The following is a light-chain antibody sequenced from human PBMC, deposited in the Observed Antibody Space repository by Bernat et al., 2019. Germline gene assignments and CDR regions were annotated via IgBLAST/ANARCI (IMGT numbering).Light chain of an antibody. Sequence: QSALTQPASVSGSPGQSITISCTGTSSDVGGYTYVSWYQQDPGKVPKLLISDVSDRPSGVSNRFSGTKSGNTASLTITGLQAEDEADYYCSSWTTSNVYVSGTGTKVTVL. CDR3: SSWTTSNVYV. CDR2: DVS. J-gene: IGLJ1*01. V-gene: IGLV2-14*03. CDR1: SSDVGGYTY.